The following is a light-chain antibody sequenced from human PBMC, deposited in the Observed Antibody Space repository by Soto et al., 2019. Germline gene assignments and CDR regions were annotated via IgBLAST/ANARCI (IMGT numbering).Light chain of an antibody. CDR3: QQYSSSPRT. J-gene: IGKJ1*01. V-gene: IGKV3-20*01. CDR2: DAS. CDR1: QSVRSY. Sequence: ERVLRQSQGNMSLSPGERATLSCRASQSVRSYLAWYQQKPGQAPRLLIYDASTRATGIPDRFSGSGSGTDFTLTISGLDPEDFAVYYCQQYSSSPRTFGHGTMVDIK.